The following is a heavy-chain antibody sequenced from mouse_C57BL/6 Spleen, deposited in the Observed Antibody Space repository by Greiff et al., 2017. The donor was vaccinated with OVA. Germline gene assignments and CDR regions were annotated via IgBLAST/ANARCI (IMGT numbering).Heavy chain of an antibody. J-gene: IGHJ4*01. CDR2: IYPGDGDT. CDR1: GYAFSSYW. V-gene: IGHV1-80*01. D-gene: IGHD2-5*01. CDR3: ARVYSNYGAMDY. Sequence: VKLVESGAELVKPGASVKISCKASGYAFSSYWMNWVKQRPGKGLEWIGQIYPGDGDTNYNGKFKGKATLTADKSSSTAYMQLSSLTSEDSAVYFCARVYSNYGAMDYWGQGTSVTVSS.